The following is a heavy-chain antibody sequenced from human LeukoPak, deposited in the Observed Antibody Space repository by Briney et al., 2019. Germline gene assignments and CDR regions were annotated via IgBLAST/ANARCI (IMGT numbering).Heavy chain of an antibody. CDR1: GFTFVSYG. J-gene: IGHJ5*02. D-gene: IGHD2-2*01. CDR3: AKGSFRSVVPASRAGFDP. Sequence: GGSLRLSCAASGFTFVSYGMHWVRQAPGKGLEWVAVISFDGSDKYYADSVKGRFTISRDNTYNTVYLRMNSVREEDTAVYYCAKGSFRSVVPASRAGFDPWGQGTLVTVSS. V-gene: IGHV3-30*18. CDR2: ISFDGSDK.